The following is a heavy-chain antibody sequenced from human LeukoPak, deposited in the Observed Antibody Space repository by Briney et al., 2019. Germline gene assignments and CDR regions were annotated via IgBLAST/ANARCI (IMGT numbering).Heavy chain of an antibody. D-gene: IGHD2-2*02. Sequence: WGSLKLSCTASEYNFGYYGMSWFRQAPGKGLEWVSSISSSSSHIYYADSVKGRFTISRDNAKNSLYLQMNSLRAEDTAVYYCANTILTGALWGQGTLVTVSS. J-gene: IGHJ4*02. CDR3: ANTILTGAL. CDR1: EYNFGYYG. V-gene: IGHV3-21*01. CDR2: ISSSSSHI.